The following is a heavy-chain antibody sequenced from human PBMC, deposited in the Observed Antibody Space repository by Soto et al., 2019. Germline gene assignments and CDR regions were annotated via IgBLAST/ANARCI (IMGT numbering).Heavy chain of an antibody. J-gene: IGHJ1*01. CDR3: ARDARCGDYFTFPEYFQH. CDR1: GYTFTSYY. CDR2: INPSGGST. V-gene: IGHV1-46*01. Sequence: ASVKVSCKASGYTFTSYYMHWVRQAPGQGLEWMGIINPSGGSTSYAQKFQGRVTMTRDTSTSTVYMELSSLRSEDTAVYYCARDARCGDYFTFPEYFQHWGQGTLVTVSS. D-gene: IGHD4-17*01.